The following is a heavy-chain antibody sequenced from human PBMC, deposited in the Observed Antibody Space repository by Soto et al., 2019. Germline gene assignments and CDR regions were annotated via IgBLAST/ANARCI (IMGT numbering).Heavy chain of an antibody. CDR1: GFSFSTYW. CDR3: ARGGEWQRSYYFDY. D-gene: IGHD5-12*01. CDR2: INSDGTT. Sequence: EVQLVESGGGLVQPGGSLRLSCVASGFSFSTYWMHWVRQGPGEGLVWVSRINSDGTTSYADSVKGRFTISRDNAKNTLYLQMNSLRAEDTAVYFCARGGEWQRSYYFDYWGQGTLVTVSS. J-gene: IGHJ4*02. V-gene: IGHV3-74*01.